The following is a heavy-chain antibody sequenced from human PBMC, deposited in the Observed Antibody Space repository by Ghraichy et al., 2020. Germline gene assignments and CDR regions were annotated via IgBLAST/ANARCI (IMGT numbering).Heavy chain of an antibody. CDR3: VRDLSSGWAFDH. J-gene: IGHJ4*02. D-gene: IGHD6-19*01. Sequence: GGSLRLSCAASGFTLSNYWMSWVRQAPGKGLEWVANTKQDGSERYYVDSVKGRFTISRDNAKNSVYLQMNSLRAEDTAVYYCVRDLSSGWAFDHWGQGTLVSVSS. V-gene: IGHV3-7*01. CDR1: GFTLSNYW. CDR2: TKQDGSER.